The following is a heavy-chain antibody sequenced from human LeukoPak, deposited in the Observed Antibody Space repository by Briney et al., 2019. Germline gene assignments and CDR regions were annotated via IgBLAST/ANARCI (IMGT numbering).Heavy chain of an antibody. CDR2: ISSSGST. V-gene: IGHV4-39*01. D-gene: IGHD2-15*01. CDR1: GGSISGSSYY. Sequence: SETLSLTCTVSGGSISGSSYYWGWSRQPPGEGLEWIGSISSSGSTYYNPSLKSRLTISVDTSKNQFSLKLSSVTAADTAVYYCARRMVAATPGHYWGQGTLVTVSS. CDR3: ARRMVAATPGHY. J-gene: IGHJ4*02.